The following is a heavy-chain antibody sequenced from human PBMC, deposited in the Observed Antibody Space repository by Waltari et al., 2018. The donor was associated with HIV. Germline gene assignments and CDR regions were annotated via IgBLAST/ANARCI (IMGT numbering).Heavy chain of an antibody. CDR1: GFTFGDYA. Sequence: EVQLVESGGGLVQPGRSLRLSCTAPGFTFGDYAMSWFRQAPGKGLEWVGCIRRKAYGGTTEYAASVKGRFTISRDDSRSIAYLQMNSLQTEDTAVYYCTKGRMTTDYWGQGTLVTVSS. CDR3: TKGRMTTDY. D-gene: IGHD4-17*01. J-gene: IGHJ4*02. CDR2: IRRKAYGGTT. V-gene: IGHV3-49*03.